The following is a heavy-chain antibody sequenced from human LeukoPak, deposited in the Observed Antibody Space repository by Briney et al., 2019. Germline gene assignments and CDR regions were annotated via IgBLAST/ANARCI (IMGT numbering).Heavy chain of an antibody. CDR2: IYYSGST. V-gene: IGHV4-61*08. CDR3: ARGDSGPLDY. Sequence: SETLSLTYTVSGGSISSGGYYWSWIRQPPGKGLEWIGYIYYSGSTNYNPSLKSRVTISVDTSKNQFSLKLSSVTAADTAVYYCARGDSGPLDYWGQGTLVTVSS. D-gene: IGHD2-21*02. J-gene: IGHJ4*02. CDR1: GGSISSGGYY.